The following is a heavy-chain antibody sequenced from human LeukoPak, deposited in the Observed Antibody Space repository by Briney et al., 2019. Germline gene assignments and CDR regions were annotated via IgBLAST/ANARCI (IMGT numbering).Heavy chain of an antibody. J-gene: IGHJ4*02. CDR2: IYPGDSDT. Sequence: GESLKISCKGSGYRFTSNWIAWVRQMPGKGLEWMGIIYPGDSDTRYSPSFQGQVTISADKSISTAYLQWSSLRASDTGMYYRAYGKYYFDYWGQGTLVTVSS. CDR3: AYGKYYFDY. V-gene: IGHV5-51*01. D-gene: IGHD4-17*01. CDR1: GYRFTSNW.